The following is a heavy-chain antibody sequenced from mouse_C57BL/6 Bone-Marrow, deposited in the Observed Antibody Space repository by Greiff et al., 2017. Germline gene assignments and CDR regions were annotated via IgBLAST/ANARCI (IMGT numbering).Heavy chain of an antibody. Sequence: QVQLQQPGAELVKPGASVKMSCKASGYTFTSYWITWVKQRPGQGLEWIGDIYPGSGSTNYNEKFKSKATLTADTSSSTAYMQLSSLTSEDSAVYYCARYTVGDFDYWGQGTTLTVSS. CDR1: GYTFTSYW. J-gene: IGHJ2*01. CDR3: ARYTVGDFDY. V-gene: IGHV1-55*01. D-gene: IGHD1-1*01. CDR2: IYPGSGST.